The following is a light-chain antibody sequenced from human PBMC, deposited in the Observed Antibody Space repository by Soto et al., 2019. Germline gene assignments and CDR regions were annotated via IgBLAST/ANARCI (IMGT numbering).Light chain of an antibody. CDR1: QSVSSY. Sequence: EIVLTQSPATLSLSPGERATLSCRASQSVSSYLAWYQQKPGQAPRLLIYDASNRATGIPARFSGSGSGTDFTLPISSLEPEDFAVYYCQQRSNWLLTFGRGTKVEIK. V-gene: IGKV3-11*01. CDR3: QQRSNWLLT. CDR2: DAS. J-gene: IGKJ1*01.